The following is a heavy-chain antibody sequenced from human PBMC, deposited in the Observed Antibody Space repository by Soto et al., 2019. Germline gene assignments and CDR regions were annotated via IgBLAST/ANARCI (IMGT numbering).Heavy chain of an antibody. CDR1: GFTFSNYW. J-gene: IGHJ4*01. V-gene: IGHV3-74*01. CDR2: ISHDGSGT. CDR3: GRVFEY. Sequence: GGSLRLSCAASGFTFSNYWMHWVRQVPGRGLVWVSRISHDGSGTSYADSVKGRFTISRDNAKNTVYLQMNSLRAEDTAVYYCGRVFEYWCPGTLVTVST.